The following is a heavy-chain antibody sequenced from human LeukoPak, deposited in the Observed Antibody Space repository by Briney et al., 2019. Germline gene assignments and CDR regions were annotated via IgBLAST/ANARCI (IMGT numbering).Heavy chain of an antibody. J-gene: IGHJ4*02. CDR1: GFTFRXXX. CDR2: ISNSGDTT. V-gene: IGHV3-23*01. D-gene: IGHD1-26*01. CDR3: AIGWELHRFGY. Sequence: QPGGSLRLSCAASGFTFRXXXXXWVRQAPGXGXXWVSGISNSGDTTYXADSVKGRFSISRDNSKNTLYLQMDSLRAEDTAVYYCAIGWELHRFGYWGQGTLVTVSS.